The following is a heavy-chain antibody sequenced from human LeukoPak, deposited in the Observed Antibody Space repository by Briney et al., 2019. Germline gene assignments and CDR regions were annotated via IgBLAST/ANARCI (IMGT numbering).Heavy chain of an antibody. CDR2: INHSGST. J-gene: IGHJ4*02. Sequence: MASETLSLTCAVYGGSFSGYYWSWIRQPPGKGLEWIGEINHSGSTNYNPSLKSRVTISVDTSKNQFSLKLSSVTAADTAVHYCATGVHGIAAAGDCYFDYWGQGTLVTVSS. V-gene: IGHV4-34*01. CDR3: ATGVHGIAAAGDCYFDY. CDR1: GGSFSGYY. D-gene: IGHD6-13*01.